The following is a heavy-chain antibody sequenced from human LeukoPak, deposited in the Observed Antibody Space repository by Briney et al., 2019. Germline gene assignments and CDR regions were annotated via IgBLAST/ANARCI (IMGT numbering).Heavy chain of an antibody. CDR2: IYPGDSDT. CDR1: GYSFTSYW. J-gene: IGHJ4*02. D-gene: IGHD3-10*01. CDR3: ARKFGRYYYGSGSYYPTPQYFDY. Sequence: PGESLKISCKGSGYSFTSYWIGCVRQKPGKDLEWRRIIYPGDSDTSYSPSFQGQVTISADKSISTAYLQWSSLKASDTAMYYCARKFGRYYYGSGSYYPTPQYFDYWGQGTLVTVSS. V-gene: IGHV5-51*01.